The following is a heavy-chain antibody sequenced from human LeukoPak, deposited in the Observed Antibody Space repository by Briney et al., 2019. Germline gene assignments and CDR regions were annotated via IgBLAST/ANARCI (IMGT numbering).Heavy chain of an antibody. CDR3: ARGYDFWSGPDL. J-gene: IGHJ5*02. V-gene: IGHV3-23*01. Sequence: GGPLRLSCAASGFTFSSYAMSWVRQAPGKGLEWVSAISGSGGSTYYADSVKGRFTISRDNSKNTLYLQMNSLRAEDTAVYYCARGYDFWSGPDLWGQGTLVTVSS. CDR2: ISGSGGST. CDR1: GFTFSSYA. D-gene: IGHD3-3*01.